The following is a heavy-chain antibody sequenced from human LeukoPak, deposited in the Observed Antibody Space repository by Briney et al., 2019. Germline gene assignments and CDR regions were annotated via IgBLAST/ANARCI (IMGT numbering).Heavy chain of an antibody. CDR3: ARGRRSSTSWQYSSGWYWVY. J-gene: IGHJ4*02. CDR2: INHSGST. CDR1: GGSFSGYY. Sequence: SETLSLTCAVYGGSFSGYYWSWIRQPPGKGLEWIGEINHSGSTNYNPSLKSRVTISVDTSKNQFSLKLSSVTAADTAVYYCARGRRSSTSWQYSSGWYWVYWGQGTLVTVSS. V-gene: IGHV4-34*01. D-gene: IGHD6-19*01.